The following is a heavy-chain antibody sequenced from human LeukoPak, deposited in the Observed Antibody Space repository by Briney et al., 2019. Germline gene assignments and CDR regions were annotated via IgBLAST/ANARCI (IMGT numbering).Heavy chain of an antibody. V-gene: IGHV3-30*04. Sequence: GRSLRLSCAASGFTFNSYPMYWLRQAPGKGLEWVALITYDGTEEFYADSVKGRFLISRDNSKNTVYLQMSSLTTEDSAIYYCARENTFGHSGADTFDFWGRGSQVIVSS. CDR2: ITYDGTEE. J-gene: IGHJ4*02. CDR3: ARENTFGHSGADTFDF. D-gene: IGHD4/OR15-4a*01. CDR1: GFTFNSYP.